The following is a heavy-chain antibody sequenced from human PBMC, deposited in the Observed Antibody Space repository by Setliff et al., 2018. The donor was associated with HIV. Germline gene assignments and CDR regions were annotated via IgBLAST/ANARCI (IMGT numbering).Heavy chain of an antibody. Sequence: PGGSLRLSCAASGFTFSNYAMGWVRQGPGKGLEWVSTIGAAGYPTHYAESVKGRFTTSKDNSQNALYLQMNSLTDEDTAVYYCAKVFAFGVDGFDIWGQGTMVTVSS. CDR3: AKVFAFGVDGFDI. J-gene: IGHJ3*02. CDR2: IGAAGYPT. D-gene: IGHD3-10*01. V-gene: IGHV3-23*01. CDR1: GFTFSNYA.